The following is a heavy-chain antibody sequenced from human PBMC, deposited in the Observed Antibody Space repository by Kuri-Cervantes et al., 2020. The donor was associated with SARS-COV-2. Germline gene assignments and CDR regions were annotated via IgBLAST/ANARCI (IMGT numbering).Heavy chain of an antibody. V-gene: IGHV3-30*02. CDR2: IRYDGSNK. Sequence: GESLKISCAASGFTFSSYGMHWVRQAPGKGLEWVAFIRYDGSNKYYADSVEGRFTISRDNSKNTLYLQMNSLRAEDTAVYYCANNWDSSSWHENYYYYMDVWGKGTTVTVSS. CDR3: ANNWDSSSWHENYYYYMDV. J-gene: IGHJ6*03. D-gene: IGHD6-13*01. CDR1: GFTFSSYG.